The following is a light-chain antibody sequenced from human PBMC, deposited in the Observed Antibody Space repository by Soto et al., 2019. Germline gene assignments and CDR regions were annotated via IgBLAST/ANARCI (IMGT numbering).Light chain of an antibody. J-gene: IGKJ1*01. V-gene: IGKV1-9*01. CDR3: QQYNSYWT. Sequence: DIHLTQSPSFLSASVGDRVTITCRASQGISTYLAWYQQKPGKAPNLLIYAASTLQSGVPSRFSGSGSGTEFTLTISSLQPDDFATYYCQQYNSYWTFGQGTKVDI. CDR1: QGISTY. CDR2: AAS.